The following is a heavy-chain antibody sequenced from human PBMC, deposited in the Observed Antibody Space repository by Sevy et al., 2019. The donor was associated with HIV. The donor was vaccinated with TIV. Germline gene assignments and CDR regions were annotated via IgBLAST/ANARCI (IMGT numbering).Heavy chain of an antibody. V-gene: IGHV3-74*01. J-gene: IGHJ6*02. CDR3: ARGLGYCSSTSCLYYYYFYGMDV. D-gene: IGHD2-2*01. CDR1: GFTFSSYW. CDR2: INSDGSYT. Sequence: GGYLRLSCAASGFTFSSYWMRWVRQAPGKGLVWVSRINSDGSYTSYADSVKGRFTISRDNAKNTLYLQMNSLRAEDTSVYYCARGLGYCSSTSCLYYYYFYGMDVWGQGTTVTVSS.